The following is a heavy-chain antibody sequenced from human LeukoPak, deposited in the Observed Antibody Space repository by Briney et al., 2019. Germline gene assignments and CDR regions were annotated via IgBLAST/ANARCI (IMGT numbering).Heavy chain of an antibody. D-gene: IGHD3-10*01. Sequence: PGGSLRLSCAASGFTLSSYEMNWVRQAPGKGLEWVSYISSSGSTIYYADSVKGRFTISRDNAKNSLYLQMNSLRAEDTAVYYCARDILNYYGSGRDIDYWGQGTLVTVSS. CDR2: ISSSGSTI. V-gene: IGHV3-48*03. CDR3: ARDILNYYGSGRDIDY. J-gene: IGHJ4*02. CDR1: GFTLSSYE.